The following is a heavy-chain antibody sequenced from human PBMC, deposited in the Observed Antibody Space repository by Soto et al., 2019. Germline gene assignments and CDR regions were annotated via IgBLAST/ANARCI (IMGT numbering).Heavy chain of an antibody. CDR1: GYTFTSYG. V-gene: IGHV1-18*01. Sequence: QVQLVQSGAEVKKPGASVKVSCKASGYTFTSYGISWVRQAPGQGLEWMGWISAYNGNTNYAQKLQGRVTMTTDTCTSTAYMELRSRRSDDTAVSYCARDLHNYYSSGSYYNVHKGYWGQGTLVPVSS. CDR2: ISAYNGNT. J-gene: IGHJ4*02. CDR3: ARDLHNYYSSGSYYNVHKGY. D-gene: IGHD3-10*01.